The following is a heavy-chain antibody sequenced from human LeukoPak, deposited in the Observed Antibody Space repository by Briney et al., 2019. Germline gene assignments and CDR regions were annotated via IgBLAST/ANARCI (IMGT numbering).Heavy chain of an antibody. J-gene: IGHJ6*02. V-gene: IGHV1-8*01. D-gene: IGHD3-16*01. Sequence: GASVKVSCKASGYTFTSYDINWVRQATGQGPEWMGWMNPNSGNTGYAQKFQGRVTMTRNTSISTAYMELSSLRSEDTAVYYCARAYWGYYYYYGMDVWGQGTTVTVSS. CDR2: MNPNSGNT. CDR1: GYTFTSYD. CDR3: ARAYWGYYYYYGMDV.